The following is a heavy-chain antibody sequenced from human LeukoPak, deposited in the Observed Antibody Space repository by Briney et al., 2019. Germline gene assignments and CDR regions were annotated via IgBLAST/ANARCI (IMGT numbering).Heavy chain of an antibody. V-gene: IGHV3-49*04. J-gene: IGHJ4*02. CDR3: ATGQQLGD. CDR2: IRSKVSGGSP. D-gene: IGHD6-13*01. CDR1: GFIFGDYA. Sequence: PGRSLRLSCAASGFIFGDYAMSWVRQAPGKGLEWVGVIRSKVSGGSPEYAASVNGRFTISRDDSISVAYLQMNSLKTEDSAVYYCATGQQLGDWGQGTLVTVSS.